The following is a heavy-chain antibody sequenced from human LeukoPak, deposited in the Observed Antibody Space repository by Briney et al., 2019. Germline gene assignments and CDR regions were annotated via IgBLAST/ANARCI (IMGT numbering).Heavy chain of an antibody. CDR2: IYPGDSDT. J-gene: IGHJ4*01. CDR1: GYSFANYW. CDR3: TRHASVGATIDC. Sequence: GESLKISCKGSGYSFANYWIGWVRQMPGQGLEWMGIIYPGDSDTRYSPSFQGQVTISADKSISTAYLQWGSLKASDTAMYYCTRHASVGATIDCWGQGTLVTVSS. V-gene: IGHV5-51*01. D-gene: IGHD1-26*01.